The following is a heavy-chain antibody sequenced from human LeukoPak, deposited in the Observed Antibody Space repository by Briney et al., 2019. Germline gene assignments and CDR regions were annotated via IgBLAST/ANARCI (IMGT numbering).Heavy chain of an antibody. V-gene: IGHV3-23*01. CDR2: ISGSGGST. CDR3: AKDLSLYAFEYSSSFVFDY. D-gene: IGHD6-6*01. Sequence: QPGGSLRLSCAASGFTFSSYAMSWVRQAPGKGLEWVSAISGSGGSTYYADSVKGRFTISGDNSKNTLYLQMNSLRAEDTAVYYCAKDLSLYAFEYSSSFVFDYWGQGTLVTVSS. CDR1: GFTFSSYA. J-gene: IGHJ4*02.